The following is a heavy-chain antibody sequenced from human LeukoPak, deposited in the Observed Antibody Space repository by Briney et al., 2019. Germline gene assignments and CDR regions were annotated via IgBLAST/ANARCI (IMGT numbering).Heavy chain of an antibody. D-gene: IGHD3-9*01. CDR1: GYTLIELS. Sequence: GASVKVSCKVSGYTLIELSIHWVRQAPGKGLEWMGGFDPEDGETIYAQKFQGRVTMTEDTSTGTAYMELSSLRSEDTALYYCASHYENLSGYYIYYFDYWGQGTLVTVSS. J-gene: IGHJ4*02. V-gene: IGHV1-24*01. CDR2: FDPEDGET. CDR3: ASHYENLSGYYIYYFDY.